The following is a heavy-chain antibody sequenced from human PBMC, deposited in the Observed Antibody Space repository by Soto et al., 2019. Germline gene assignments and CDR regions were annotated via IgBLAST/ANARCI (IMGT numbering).Heavy chain of an antibody. CDR1: GFTFSSYA. CDR2: ISGSGGST. V-gene: IGHV3-23*01. Sequence: GGSQILSYAASGFTFSSYAMSWVRQAPCKGLEWVSAISGSGGSTYYADSVKGRFTISRDNSKNTLYLQMNSLRAEDTAVYYCAKDVNYYDSSGPDPFYWGQGTLVTVSS. D-gene: IGHD3-22*01. CDR3: AKDVNYYDSSGPDPFY. J-gene: IGHJ4*02.